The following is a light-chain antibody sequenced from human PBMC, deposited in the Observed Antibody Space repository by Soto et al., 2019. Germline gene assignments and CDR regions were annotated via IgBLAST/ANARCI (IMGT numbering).Light chain of an antibody. CDR3: SSYTNINTRACV. V-gene: IGLV2-14*01. Sequence: ALTQPASVSGSPGQSITISCTGASGDIGSYNRVSWYQQHPGKAPKLIIYEVTDRPSGVSNRFSGSKSGNTASLTISGLQAEDEAEYYCSSYTNINTRACVFGTGTKVTVL. CDR1: SGDIGSYNR. J-gene: IGLJ1*01. CDR2: EVT.